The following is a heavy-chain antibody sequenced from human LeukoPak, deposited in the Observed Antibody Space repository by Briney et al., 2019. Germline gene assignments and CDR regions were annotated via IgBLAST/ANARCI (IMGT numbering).Heavy chain of an antibody. CDR3: AKDGIIAVAGTMDY. J-gene: IGHJ4*02. Sequence: GGSLRLSCAASGFTFSSYAMSWVRQAPGKGLEWVSAISGSGGSTYYADSVKGRFTISRDNSKNTLYLQMNSLRAEDTAVYYRAKDGIIAVAGTMDYWGQGTLVTVSS. CDR2: ISGSGGST. V-gene: IGHV3-23*01. D-gene: IGHD6-19*01. CDR1: GFTFSSYA.